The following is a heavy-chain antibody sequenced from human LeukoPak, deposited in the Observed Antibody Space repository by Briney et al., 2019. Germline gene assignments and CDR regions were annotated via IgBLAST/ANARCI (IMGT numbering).Heavy chain of an antibody. V-gene: IGHV3-21*01. J-gene: IGHJ4*02. CDR3: VRVGYSSGWRAPDFDY. D-gene: IGHD6-19*01. Sequence: GGSLRLSCAASGFTFSRYNMNWVRQAPGKGLEWVSSITSSSIYIYYADSVKGRFTISRDNAKNSLYLQMNSLRADDTAVYYCVRVGYSSGWRAPDFDYWGQGTLVTVSS. CDR2: ITSSSIYI. CDR1: GFTFSRYN.